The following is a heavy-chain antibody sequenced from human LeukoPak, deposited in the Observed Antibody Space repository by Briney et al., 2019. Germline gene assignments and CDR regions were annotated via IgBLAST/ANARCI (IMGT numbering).Heavy chain of an antibody. D-gene: IGHD5-12*01. J-gene: IGHJ3*02. CDR2: ISSNGDST. CDR1: GFTFSSSA. Sequence: GGSLRLSCAASGFTFSSSAMHWVRQAPGKGLEYVSAISSNGDSTYYVNSVKGRFTISRDNSRNTLYLQMGSLRAEDMAVYYCARDSVEMATSRAFDIWGQGTMVTVSS. CDR3: ARDSVEMATSRAFDI. V-gene: IGHV3-64*01.